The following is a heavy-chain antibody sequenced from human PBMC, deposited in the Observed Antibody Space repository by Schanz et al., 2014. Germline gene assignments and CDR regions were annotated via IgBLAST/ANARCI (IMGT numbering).Heavy chain of an antibody. CDR2: INQDGSEK. CDR3: VRDTDYHFDY. Sequence: VQLVESGGGVVRPGRSLRLSCATSGFTFSRFGMHWVRQAPGKGPEWVANINQDGSEKYYVDSVKGRFTISRDNAKNTLYLQMNSLRAEDTAVYYCVRDTDYHFDYWGQGTLVTVSS. D-gene: IGHD4-17*01. CDR1: GFTFSRFG. J-gene: IGHJ4*02. V-gene: IGHV3-7*01.